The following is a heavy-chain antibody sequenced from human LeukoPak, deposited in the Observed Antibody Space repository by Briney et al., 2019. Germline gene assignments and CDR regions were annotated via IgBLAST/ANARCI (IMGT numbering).Heavy chain of an antibody. J-gene: IGHJ4*02. Sequence: GGSLSLSCAASRFPFSSYAMSWVRQAPGKGLEWVSAISGSGGSTYYADSVKGRFTISRDNSKNTLYLQMNSLRAEDTAVYYCAKDTTAVAPYYFDYWGQGTLVTVSS. CDR1: RFPFSSYA. D-gene: IGHD6-19*01. V-gene: IGHV3-23*01. CDR2: ISGSGGST. CDR3: AKDTTAVAPYYFDY.